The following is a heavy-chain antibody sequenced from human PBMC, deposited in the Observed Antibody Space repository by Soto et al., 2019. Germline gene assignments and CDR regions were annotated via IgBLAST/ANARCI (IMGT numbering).Heavy chain of an antibody. CDR2: ISYDGSNK. Sequence: GGSLRLSCAASGFTFSSYGMHWVRQAPGKGLEWVAVISYDGSNKYYADSVRGRFTISRDNSKNTLYLQMNSLRAEDTAVYYCANEQLPPPITTLLYYYSGMDVWRKGTTVTVSS. V-gene: IGHV3-30*18. D-gene: IGHD3-10*01. CDR1: GFTFSSYG. J-gene: IGHJ6*04. CDR3: ANEQLPPPITTLLYYYSGMDV.